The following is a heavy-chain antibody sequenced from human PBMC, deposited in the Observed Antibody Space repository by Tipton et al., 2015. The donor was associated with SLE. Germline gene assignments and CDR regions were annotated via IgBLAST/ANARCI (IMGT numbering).Heavy chain of an antibody. J-gene: IGHJ6*02. Sequence: LSLTCAASGFTFSDYYMSWIRQAPGKGLEWVSSISSSGGVTNYADSVKGRFTVSRDNSKNTLYLQMNSLGDGDTAVYYCAKDRASGWSRGGMDVWGQGTTVSVSS. CDR1: GFTFSDYY. CDR3: AKDRASGWSRGGMDV. CDR2: ISSSGGVT. D-gene: IGHD6-19*01. V-gene: IGHV3-23*01.